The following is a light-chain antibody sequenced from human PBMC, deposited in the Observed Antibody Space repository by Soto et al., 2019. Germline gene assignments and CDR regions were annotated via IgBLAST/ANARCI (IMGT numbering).Light chain of an antibody. CDR2: DIS. V-gene: IGLV2-14*03. J-gene: IGLJ2*01. CDR1: SSDVGSYKS. CDR3: SAYAAGNALI. Sequence: QSALTQPASVSGSPGQSITISCTGTSSDVGSYKSVSWYQQHPGKAPKHIIYDISYRPSGVPDRSSGSKSGNTASLTISRLQAEEATDYYCSAYAAGNALIFGGGTKLTVL.